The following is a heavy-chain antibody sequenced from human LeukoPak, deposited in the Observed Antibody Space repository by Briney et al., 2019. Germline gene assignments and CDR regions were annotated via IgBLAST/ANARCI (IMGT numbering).Heavy chain of an antibody. CDR2: IYSGGST. CDR1: GFTVSSNY. Sequence: GGSLRLSCAASGFTVSSNYMSWVRQAPGKGLEWVSVIYSGGSTYYADSVKGRFTISRDNSKNTLYLQMNSLRAEDTAVYYCARDLRYFDWLPDYYYYYGMDVWGQGTTVTVSS. D-gene: IGHD3-9*01. J-gene: IGHJ6*02. CDR3: ARDLRYFDWLPDYYYYYGMDV. V-gene: IGHV3-53*01.